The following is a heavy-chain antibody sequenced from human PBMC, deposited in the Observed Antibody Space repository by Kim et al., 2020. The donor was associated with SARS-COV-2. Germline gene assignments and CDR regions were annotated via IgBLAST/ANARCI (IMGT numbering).Heavy chain of an antibody. CDR2: IRSRSNNYAT. Sequence: GGYLRLSCGASGFTISGSAMYWVRQTSGKGLEWVGRIRSRSNNYATAYGASVKGRFSISIDESKNTAYLQMNSLKTEDTAVYYCTRGPPYSDSYWDAFDIWGQGTMVTVSS. J-gene: IGHJ3*02. CDR1: GFTISGSA. V-gene: IGHV3-73*01. CDR3: TRGPPYSDSYWDAFDI. D-gene: IGHD2-21*01.